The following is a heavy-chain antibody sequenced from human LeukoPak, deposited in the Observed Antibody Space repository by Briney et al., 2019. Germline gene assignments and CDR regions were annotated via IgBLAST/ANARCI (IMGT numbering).Heavy chain of an antibody. J-gene: IGHJ6*03. CDR1: GFTFSTYA. Sequence: GRSLRLSCAASGFTFSTYAMHWVRQAPGKGLEWVAFLSYDKNNKYYADSVKGRFTISRDNSKNTLYLQMNSLRAEDTAVYYCARDHFTMLRGLLARSTTYYSYYYMDVWGKGTTVTVSS. CDR2: LSYDKNNK. D-gene: IGHD3-10*01. CDR3: ARDHFTMLRGLLARSTTYYSYYYMDV. V-gene: IGHV3-30*04.